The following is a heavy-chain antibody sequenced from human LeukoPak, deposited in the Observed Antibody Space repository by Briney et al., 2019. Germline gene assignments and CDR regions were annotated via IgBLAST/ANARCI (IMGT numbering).Heavy chain of an antibody. CDR3: ARGRGRQQMVHGPFDY. Sequence: SVKVSCKASGGTFISYAISWVRQAPGQGLEWMGRIIPIRGIANYAQKFQGRVTSTSDKSTSTAYMELRSLRSEDTAVYYCARGRGRQQMVHGPFDYWGQGTLVTVSS. V-gene: IGHV1-69*04. J-gene: IGHJ4*02. D-gene: IGHD6-13*01. CDR1: GGTFISYA. CDR2: IIPIRGIA.